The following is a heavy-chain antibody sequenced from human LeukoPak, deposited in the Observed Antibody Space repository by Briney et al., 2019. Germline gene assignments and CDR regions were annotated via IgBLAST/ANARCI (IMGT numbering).Heavy chain of an antibody. Sequence: ASVKVSCKASGYTFTGYYMHWVRQAPGQGLEWMGWTNPNSGGTNYAQKFQDRVTMTRDTSISTAYMELSRLRSDDTAVYYCARALHYSVFGVVTLNGMDVWGQGTTVTVSS. CDR2: TNPNSGGT. D-gene: IGHD3-3*01. CDR3: ARALHYSVFGVVTLNGMDV. V-gene: IGHV1-2*02. J-gene: IGHJ6*02. CDR1: GYTFTGYY.